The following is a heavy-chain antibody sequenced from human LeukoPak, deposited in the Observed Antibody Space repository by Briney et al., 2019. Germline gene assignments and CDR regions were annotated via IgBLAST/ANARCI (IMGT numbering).Heavy chain of an antibody. Sequence: GSLRLSCAASGFTFSSYWMHWVRQAPGKGLVWVSRISSDGSSTTYADSVKGRFTTSRDNAKNTLYLQMNSLRAEDTAVYYCGRGGKVEQLVLARWGQGSLVTVSS. V-gene: IGHV3-74*01. J-gene: IGHJ4*02. CDR2: ISSDGSST. CDR3: GRGGKVEQLVLAR. D-gene: IGHD6-13*01. CDR1: GFTFSSYW.